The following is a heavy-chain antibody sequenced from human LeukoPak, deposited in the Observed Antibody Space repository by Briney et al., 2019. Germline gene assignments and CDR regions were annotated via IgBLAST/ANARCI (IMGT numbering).Heavy chain of an antibody. CDR2: ISSSSSYI. V-gene: IGHV3-21*01. D-gene: IGHD6-13*01. J-gene: IGHJ4*02. CDR3: ARDLSEGAAAGPY. CDR1: GFTFSSYS. Sequence: PGGSLRLSCAASGFTFSSYSMNWVRQAPGKGLEWVSSISSSSSYIYYADSVKGRFTISRDNAKNSLYLQMNSLRAEDTAVYYCARDLSEGAAAGPYWGQGTLVTVSS.